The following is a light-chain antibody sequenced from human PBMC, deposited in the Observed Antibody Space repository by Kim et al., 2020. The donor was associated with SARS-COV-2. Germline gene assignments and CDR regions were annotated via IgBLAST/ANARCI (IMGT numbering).Light chain of an antibody. Sequence: EVVLTQSPATLSLSPGERATLSCRASQSVSSYLAWYQQKPSQAPRLLIYDASNRATGIPARFSGSGSGTDFTLTIISLEPEDVAVYYCQQRSNWPPWTFGQGTKVDIK. CDR3: QQRSNWPPWT. CDR1: QSVSSY. J-gene: IGKJ1*01. CDR2: DAS. V-gene: IGKV3-11*01.